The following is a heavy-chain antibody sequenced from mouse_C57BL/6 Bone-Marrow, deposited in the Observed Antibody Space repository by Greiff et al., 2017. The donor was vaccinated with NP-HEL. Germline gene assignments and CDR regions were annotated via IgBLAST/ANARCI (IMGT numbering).Heavy chain of an antibody. Sequence: VQLVESGPGLVKPSQSLFLTCSITGFPITSGYYWIWIRQSPGKPLEWMGYITHSGETFYNPPLQSPISITRETSNNQFFLQLNAVTTEDTAMYYCAGDYDGYWYFDVWGTGTTVTVSS. CDR3: AGDYDGYWYFDV. CDR2: ITHSGET. V-gene: IGHV12-3*01. J-gene: IGHJ1*03. D-gene: IGHD2-3*01. CDR1: GFPITSGYY.